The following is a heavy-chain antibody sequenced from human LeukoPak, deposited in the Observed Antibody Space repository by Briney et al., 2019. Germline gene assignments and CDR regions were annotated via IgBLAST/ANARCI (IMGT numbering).Heavy chain of an antibody. J-gene: IGHJ4*02. D-gene: IGHD3-16*01. CDR1: GGSISSYY. V-gene: IGHV4-4*07. CDR3: ARDRVGDYFDY. CDR2: IYTSGTP. Sequence: SETLSLTCTVSGGSISSYYWSWIRQPAGKGLEWVGRIYTSGTPNYNPSLKSRVTISIDTSKNQFSLKLSSVTAADTAVYYCARDRVGDYFDYWGQGTLVTVSS.